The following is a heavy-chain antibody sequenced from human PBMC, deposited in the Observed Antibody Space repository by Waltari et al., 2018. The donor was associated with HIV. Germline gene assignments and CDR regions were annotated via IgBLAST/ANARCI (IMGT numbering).Heavy chain of an antibody. CDR2: INSDGSIT. Sequence: QLVESGGGLVQPGGSLRLSCAASGFTFSSYWMHWVRQAPGKGLVWVSRINSDGSITSHADSVKGRFTISRDNARNTLYLQMNSLGAEDTAMYYCAKGGTSGYTFGFGRWGQGTLVTVSS. D-gene: IGHD5-18*01. V-gene: IGHV3-74*01. CDR3: AKGGTSGYTFGFGR. CDR1: GFTFSSYW. J-gene: IGHJ1*01.